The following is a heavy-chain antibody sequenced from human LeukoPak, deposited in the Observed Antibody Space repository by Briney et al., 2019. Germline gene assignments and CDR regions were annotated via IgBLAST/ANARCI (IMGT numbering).Heavy chain of an antibody. CDR3: ARAGYSYGSYYYYYMDV. J-gene: IGHJ6*03. Sequence: GGSLRLSCAASGFTFSNYAMHWVRQAPGKGLAWVAIISYNGINKYYADSVKGRFTISRDNAKNSLYLQMNSLRAEDTAVYYCARAGYSYGSYYYYYMDVWGKGTTVTVSS. CDR1: GFTFSNYA. V-gene: IGHV3-30*04. D-gene: IGHD5-18*01. CDR2: ISYNGINK.